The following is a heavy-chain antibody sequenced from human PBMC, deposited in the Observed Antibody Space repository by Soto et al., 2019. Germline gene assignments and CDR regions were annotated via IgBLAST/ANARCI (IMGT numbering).Heavy chain of an antibody. V-gene: IGHV3-13*04. Sequence: EVQLVESGGGLVQPGASLRRSCAASGFSFDNYDMHWVRQARGKGLEWVSGIGTAGDTYYPDSVKGRFTISRENGKNSLYLQMSSLRAGDTAVYYCARGGPNWDYYFYGMDVWGQGTTVIVSS. CDR3: ARGGPNWDYYFYGMDV. CDR2: IGTAGDT. CDR1: GFSFDNYD. J-gene: IGHJ6*02. D-gene: IGHD3-16*01.